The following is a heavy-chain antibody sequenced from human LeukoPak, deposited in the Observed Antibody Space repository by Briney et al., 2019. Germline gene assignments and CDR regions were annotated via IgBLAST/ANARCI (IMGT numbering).Heavy chain of an antibody. V-gene: IGHV3-23*01. D-gene: IGHD3-10*01. J-gene: IGHJ4*02. CDR2: ISGTGGST. CDR1: GFTFSHAW. CDR3: ATHSITMLRGVIDY. Sequence: GGSLRLSCAASGFTFSHAWMNWVRQTPGRRLEWVSAISGTGGSTYYADSVKGRFTISRDNSKNTLYLQMNSLRAEDTAIYYCATHSITMLRGVIDYWGQGTLVTVSS.